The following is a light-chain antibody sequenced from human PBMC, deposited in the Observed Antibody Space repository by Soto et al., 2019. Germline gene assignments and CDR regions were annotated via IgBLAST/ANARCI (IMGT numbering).Light chain of an antibody. CDR3: NSYTTSSTYV. V-gene: IGLV2-14*03. Sequence: QSVLTQPASVSGSPGQSIAISCTGTSSDVGAYNYVSWYQQHPGKAPKLMIYDVSNRPSGVSNRFSGSKSGNTASLTISGLQAEDEAYYYCNSYTTSSTYVFGTGTKVTVL. CDR1: SSDVGAYNY. J-gene: IGLJ1*01. CDR2: DVS.